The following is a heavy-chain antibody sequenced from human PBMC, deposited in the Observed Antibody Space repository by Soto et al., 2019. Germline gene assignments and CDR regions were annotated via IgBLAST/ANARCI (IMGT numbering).Heavy chain of an antibody. CDR3: ARGSSCGGSCFLAFDI. J-gene: IGHJ3*02. Sequence: ASVKVSCKASGYTFTSYGIGWVRQAPGQGLEWMGWISAYNGNTNYAQKLQGRVTMTTDTSTSTAYMELRSLRSDDTAVYYCARGSSCGGSCFLAFDIWGQGTMVTVSS. CDR2: ISAYNGNT. V-gene: IGHV1-18*01. D-gene: IGHD2-15*01. CDR1: GYTFTSYG.